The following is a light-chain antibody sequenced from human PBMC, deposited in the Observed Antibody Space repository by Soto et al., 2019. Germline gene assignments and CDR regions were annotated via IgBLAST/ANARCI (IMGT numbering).Light chain of an antibody. V-gene: IGLV2-14*01. CDR1: SSDVGVYNY. CDR2: DVS. J-gene: IGLJ1*01. Sequence: QSALTQPASVSGSPGQSITISCTGTSSDVGVYNYVSWYQQHPGKVPKLMIYDVSNRPSGVSNRFSGSKSGNTASLTISGLQAEDEADYYCSSYKSSSTPYVFGTGTKVTVL. CDR3: SSYKSSSTPYV.